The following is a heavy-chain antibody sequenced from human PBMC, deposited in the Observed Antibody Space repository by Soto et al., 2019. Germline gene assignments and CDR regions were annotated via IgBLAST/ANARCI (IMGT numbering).Heavy chain of an antibody. CDR3: TRGRTVPVSAAAGEHPHYFDY. CDR1: GGFFSNYA. V-gene: IGHV1-69*01. J-gene: IGHJ4*02. Sequence: QVQLVQSGAEVKKPGSSVKVSCKPSGGFFSNYAIRWVRQAPRQGLEWLGGIIPLFGTTNYAQKFQGRVTINADESTTTAYMELSSLRSEDTAVYYCTRGRTVPVSAAAGEHPHYFDYWAQGTLVTVSS. CDR2: IIPLFGTT. D-gene: IGHD2-2*01.